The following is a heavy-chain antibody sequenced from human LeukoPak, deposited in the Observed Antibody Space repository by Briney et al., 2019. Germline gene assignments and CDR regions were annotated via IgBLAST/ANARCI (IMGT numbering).Heavy chain of an antibody. CDR1: GGTFSSYA. CDR3: ARDYYDSSGYPKDDAFDI. J-gene: IGHJ3*02. CDR2: IIPILGIA. V-gene: IGHV1-69*04. Sequence: SVKVSCKASGGTFSSYAISWVRQAPGQGLEWMGRIIPILGIANYAQKFQGRVTITADKSTGTAYMELSSLRSEDTAVYYCARDYYDSSGYPKDDAFDIWGQGTMVTVSS. D-gene: IGHD3-22*01.